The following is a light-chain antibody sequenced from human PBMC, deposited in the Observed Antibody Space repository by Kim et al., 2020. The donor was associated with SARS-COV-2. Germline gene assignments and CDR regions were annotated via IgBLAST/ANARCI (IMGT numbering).Light chain of an antibody. Sequence: SYELTQAPSVSVSPGQTANITCSGEKLGDKYACWYQQKPGQSPVLVIYQDNRRPSGIPERFSGSNSGNTATLTISETQTMDEADYYCQAWDSSPVVFGGGTQLTVL. CDR2: QDN. V-gene: IGLV3-1*01. CDR1: KLGDKY. J-gene: IGLJ3*02. CDR3: QAWDSSPVV.